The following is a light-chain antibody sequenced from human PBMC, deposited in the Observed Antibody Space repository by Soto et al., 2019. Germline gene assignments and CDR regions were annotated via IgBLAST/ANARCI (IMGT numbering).Light chain of an antibody. V-gene: IGKV4-1*01. Sequence: DFVMTQSPDSLAVSLGERAAINCKSSQSVLSSSNNKNYLAWFQQKPGQPPKLLIYWASTRESGVPDRFSGSGSGTDFTLTISSLQAEDVAVYYCQQYYRTPWTFGQGTKVEIK. J-gene: IGKJ1*01. CDR1: QSVLSSSNNKNY. CDR2: WAS. CDR3: QQYYRTPWT.